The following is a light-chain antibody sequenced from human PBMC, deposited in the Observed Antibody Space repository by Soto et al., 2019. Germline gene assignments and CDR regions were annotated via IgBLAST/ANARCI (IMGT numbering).Light chain of an antibody. J-gene: IGKJ5*01. V-gene: IGKV1-9*01. CDR1: QGISSF. Sequence: IQLTQSPSSLSASVWDRVTITFRASQGISSFLAWYQQEPGKAPKLLISGATTLQSGVPSRFSGSGSGTNFTLTISSLQPEDFATYYCQQFKSYVSFGQGTRLEIK. CDR3: QQFKSYVS. CDR2: GAT.